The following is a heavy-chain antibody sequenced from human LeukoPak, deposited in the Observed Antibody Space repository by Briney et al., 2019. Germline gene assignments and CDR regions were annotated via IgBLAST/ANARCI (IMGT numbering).Heavy chain of an antibody. CDR2: INPSGGST. Sequence: GGTLRLSCAASGYTFTSYYMHWVRQAPGQGLEWMGIINPSGGSTSYAQKFQGRVTMTRDMSTSTVYMELSSLRSEDTAVYYCARRAPYYYYYYMDVWGKGTTVTVSS. CDR3: ARRAPYYYYYYMDV. CDR1: GYTFTSYY. V-gene: IGHV1-46*01. J-gene: IGHJ6*03.